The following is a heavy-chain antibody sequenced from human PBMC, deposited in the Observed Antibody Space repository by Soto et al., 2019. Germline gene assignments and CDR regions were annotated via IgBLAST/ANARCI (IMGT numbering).Heavy chain of an antibody. V-gene: IGHV3-33*01. J-gene: IGHJ5*02. CDR2: IWYDGSNK. Sequence: QVQLVESGGGVVQPGRSLRLSCAASGFTFSSYGMHWVRQAPGKGLEWVAVIWYDGSNKYYADSVKGRFTISRDNSXXTLYLQMNSLRAEDTAVYYCARGGSSSWYLHWFDPWGQGTLVTVSS. CDR1: GFTFSSYG. CDR3: ARGGSSSWYLHWFDP. D-gene: IGHD6-13*01.